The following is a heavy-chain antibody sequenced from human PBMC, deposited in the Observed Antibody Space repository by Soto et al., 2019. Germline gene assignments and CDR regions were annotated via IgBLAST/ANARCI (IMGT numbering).Heavy chain of an antibody. CDR2: ISSSGNTI. V-gene: IGHV3-11*01. J-gene: IGHJ6*03. D-gene: IGHD4-4*01. CDR3: ARDVKKFDYIRYDYYNFYMDV. CDR1: GFTFSDYY. Sequence: QVQLVESGGGLVQPGGSLRLSCAASGFTFSDYYMSWIRQAPGKGLEWVSYISSSGNTIYYADSVKGRFTMSRDNAENSLTLQMNRMIAEDTAVYYCARDVKKFDYIRYDYYNFYMDVWGKGTTVTVSS.